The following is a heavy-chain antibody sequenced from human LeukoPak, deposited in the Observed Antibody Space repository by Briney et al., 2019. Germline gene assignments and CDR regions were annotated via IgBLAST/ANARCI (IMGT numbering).Heavy chain of an antibody. J-gene: IGHJ4*02. CDR1: GFTFSSYS. D-gene: IGHD6-19*01. Sequence: GGSLRLSCAASGFTFSSYSMNWVRQAPGKGLEWVSPISSSSSYIYYADSVKGRFTISRDNAKNSLYLQMNSLRAEDTAVYYCARILDSAWGELGYWGQGTLVTVSS. CDR3: ARILDSAWGELGY. V-gene: IGHV3-21*01. CDR2: ISSSSSYI.